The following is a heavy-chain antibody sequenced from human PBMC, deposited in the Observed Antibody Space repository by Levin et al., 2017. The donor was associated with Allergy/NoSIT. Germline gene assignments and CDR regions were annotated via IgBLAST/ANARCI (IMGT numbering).Heavy chain of an antibody. CDR1: GYTFTGYY. J-gene: IGHJ3*02. D-gene: IGHD4-17*01. CDR2: INPNSGGT. Sequence: GGSLRLSCKASGYTFTGYYMHWVRQAPGQGLEWMGRINPNSGGTNYAQKFQGRVTMTRDTSISTAYMELSRLRSDDTAVYYCARDGEYGDYPGAFDIWGQGTMVTVSS. V-gene: IGHV1-2*06. CDR3: ARDGEYGDYPGAFDI.